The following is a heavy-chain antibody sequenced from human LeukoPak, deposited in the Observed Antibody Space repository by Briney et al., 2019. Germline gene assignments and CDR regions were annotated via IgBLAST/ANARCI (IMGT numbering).Heavy chain of an antibody. CDR2: IYHSGST. CDR1: GYSISSGYY. CDR3: ARTPPIVVVPAAMASRDAFDI. V-gene: IGHV4-38-2*02. Sequence: PSETLSLTCTVSGYSISSGYYWGWIRQPPGKGLEWIGSIYHSGSTYYNPSLKSRVTISVDTSKNQFSLKLSSVTAADTAVYYCARTPPIVVVPAAMASRDAFDIWGQGTMVTVSS. J-gene: IGHJ3*02. D-gene: IGHD2-2*01.